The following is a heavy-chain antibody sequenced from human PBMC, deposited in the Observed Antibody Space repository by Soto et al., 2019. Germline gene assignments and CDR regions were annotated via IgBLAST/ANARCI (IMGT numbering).Heavy chain of an antibody. CDR2: ISSSSSTI. CDR3: ARDLYNWNYVFGSGPLQFDP. J-gene: IGHJ5*02. Sequence: EVQLVESGGGLVQPGGSLRLSCAASGFTFSSYSMNWVHQAPGKGLEWVSYISSSSSTIYYADSVKGRFTISRDNAKNSLYLQMNSLRAEDTAVYYCARDLYNWNYVFGSGPLQFDPWGQGTLVTVSS. CDR1: GFTFSSYS. D-gene: IGHD1-7*01. V-gene: IGHV3-48*01.